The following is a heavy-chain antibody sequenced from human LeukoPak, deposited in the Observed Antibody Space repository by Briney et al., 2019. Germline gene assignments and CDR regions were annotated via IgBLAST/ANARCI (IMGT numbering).Heavy chain of an antibody. CDR2: FDPEDGET. CDR3: ATAQRYYYDSSGGFDL. J-gene: IGHJ2*01. CDR1: GYTPTELS. Sequence: ASVKVSCKVSGYTPTELSMHWVRQAPGKGLEWMGGFDPEDGETIYAQKFQGRVTMTEDTSTDTAYMELSNLRSEDTAVYYCATAQRYYYDSSGGFDLWGRGTLVTVSS. V-gene: IGHV1-24*01. D-gene: IGHD3-22*01.